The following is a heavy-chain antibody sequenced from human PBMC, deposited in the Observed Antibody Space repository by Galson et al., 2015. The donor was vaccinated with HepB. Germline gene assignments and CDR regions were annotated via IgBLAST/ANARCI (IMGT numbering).Heavy chain of an antibody. Sequence: LSLTCTVSGSSISSGYYWGWIRQPPGKGLEWIGTIYHNGSPDYNPSLRSRVTISEDTSKNQFSLKLSSVTAADTAVYYCARDAPLYYGSGSWPPYWGQGALVIVSS. D-gene: IGHD3-10*01. J-gene: IGHJ4*02. CDR3: ARDAPLYYGSGSWPPY. CDR1: GSSISSGYY. CDR2: IYHNGSP. V-gene: IGHV4-38-2*02.